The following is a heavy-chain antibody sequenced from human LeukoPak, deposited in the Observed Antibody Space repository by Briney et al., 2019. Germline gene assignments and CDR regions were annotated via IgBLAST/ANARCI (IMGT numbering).Heavy chain of an antibody. D-gene: IGHD3-22*01. CDR2: ISPKSGDS. Sequence: ASVKVSCKASGYTFTGYQMHWVRQAPGQGLEWMGWISPKSGDSSYAQKFQGRVTMTRDTSISIAYMELSRLRSDDTAVYYCARDDRSYSADFWGQETLVTVSS. CDR1: GYTFTGYQ. V-gene: IGHV1-2*02. CDR3: ARDDRSYSADF. J-gene: IGHJ4*02.